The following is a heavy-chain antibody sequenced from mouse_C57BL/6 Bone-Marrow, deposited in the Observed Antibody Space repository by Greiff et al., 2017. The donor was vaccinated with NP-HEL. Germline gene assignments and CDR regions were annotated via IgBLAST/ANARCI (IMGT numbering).Heavy chain of an antibody. D-gene: IGHD2-5*01. Sequence: VQLKESGPELVKPGASVKISCKASGYAFSSSWMNWVKQRPGKGLEWIGRIYPGDGDTNYNGKFKGKATLTADKSSSTAYMQLSSLTSEDSAVYFCAREGYYSNYLYAMDYWGQGTSVTVSS. CDR1: GYAFSSSW. J-gene: IGHJ4*01. V-gene: IGHV1-82*01. CDR3: AREGYYSNYLYAMDY. CDR2: IYPGDGDT.